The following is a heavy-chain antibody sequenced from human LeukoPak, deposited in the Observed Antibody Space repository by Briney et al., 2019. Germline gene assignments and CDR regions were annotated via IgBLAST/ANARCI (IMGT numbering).Heavy chain of an antibody. D-gene: IGHD6-19*01. J-gene: IGHJ4*02. V-gene: IGHV4-39*01. CDR3: ASPGPGEQCLSPDY. Sequence: SETLSLTCTVSGGSISSSSYYWGWIRRPPGKGLEWIGSIYYSGSTYYNPSLKSRVTISVDTSKNQFSLKLSSVTAADTAVYYCASPGPGEQCLSPDYWGQGTLVTVSS. CDR2: IYYSGST. CDR1: GGSISSSSYY.